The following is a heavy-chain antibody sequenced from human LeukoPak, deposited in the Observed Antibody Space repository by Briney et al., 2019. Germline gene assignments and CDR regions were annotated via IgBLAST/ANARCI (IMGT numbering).Heavy chain of an antibody. CDR1: GGSISSYY. J-gene: IGHJ4*02. V-gene: IGHV4-59*08. CDR2: IYYSGST. Sequence: SETLSLTCTASGGSISSYYWSWIRQPPGKGLEWIGYIYYSGSTNYNPSLKSRVTISVDTSKNQFSLKLSSVTAADTAVYYCARGRSSGWDFDYWGQGTLVTVSS. D-gene: IGHD6-19*01. CDR3: ARGRSSGWDFDY.